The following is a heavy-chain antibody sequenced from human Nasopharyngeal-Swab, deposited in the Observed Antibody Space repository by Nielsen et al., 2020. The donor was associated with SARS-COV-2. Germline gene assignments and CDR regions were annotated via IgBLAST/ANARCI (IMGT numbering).Heavy chain of an antibody. Sequence: GESLKISCAASGFTFSNFAMSWVRQAPGKGLEWVSVISGGSDSTYYTDSVRGRFTISRDNSKNTLNLQMNNLRAEDTAIYYCAKDRDSGDDSDDYYHYYGMDVWGQGTTVTVSS. CDR3: AKDRDSGDDSDDYYHYYGMDV. V-gene: IGHV3-23*01. CDR2: ISGGSDST. J-gene: IGHJ6*02. D-gene: IGHD5-12*01. CDR1: GFTFSNFA.